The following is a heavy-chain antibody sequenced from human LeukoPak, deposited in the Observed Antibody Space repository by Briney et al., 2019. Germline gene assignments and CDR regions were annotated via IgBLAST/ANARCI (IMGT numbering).Heavy chain of an antibody. D-gene: IGHD2-2*01. V-gene: IGHV3-30-3*01. J-gene: IGHJ4*02. Sequence: GRSLRLSCAASGFTFSRYAMHWVRQAPGKGLEWVAVIPYDGSNKYYADSVKGRFTISRDNSKNTLYLQMNSLRAEDTAVYYCAKDLSRRSSSFDYWGQGTLVTVSS. CDR3: AKDLSRRSSSFDY. CDR1: GFTFSRYA. CDR2: IPYDGSNK.